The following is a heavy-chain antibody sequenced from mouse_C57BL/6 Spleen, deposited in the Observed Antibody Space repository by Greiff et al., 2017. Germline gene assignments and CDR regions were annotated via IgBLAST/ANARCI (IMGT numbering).Heavy chain of an antibody. CDR2: IYPGSGST. V-gene: IGHV1-55*01. Sequence: QVQLQQSGAELVKPGASVKMSCKASGYTFTSYWITWVKQRPGHGLEWIGDIYPGSGSTNYNEKFKCKATLTVDTSSSTAYMQLSSLTSEDSAVYYCARSDGYYGYWGQGTTLTVSS. D-gene: IGHD2-3*01. J-gene: IGHJ2*01. CDR3: ARSDGYYGY. CDR1: GYTFTSYW.